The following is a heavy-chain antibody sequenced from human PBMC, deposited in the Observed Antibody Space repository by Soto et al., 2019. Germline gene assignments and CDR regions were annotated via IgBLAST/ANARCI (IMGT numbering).Heavy chain of an antibody. V-gene: IGHV4-39*01. CDR1: GGSISSSSYY. CDR3: ARHGDRRCLDY. D-gene: IGHD7-27*01. CDR2: IYYSGST. J-gene: IGHJ4*02. Sequence: SETLSLTCTVSGGSISSSSYYWGWIRQPPGKGLEWIGSIYYSGSTYYNPSLKSRVTISVDTSKNQFSLKLSSVTAADTAVYYCARHGDRRCLDYWGQGTLVTVSS.